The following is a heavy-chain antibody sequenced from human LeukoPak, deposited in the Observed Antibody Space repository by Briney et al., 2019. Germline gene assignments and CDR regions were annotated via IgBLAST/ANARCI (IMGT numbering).Heavy chain of an antibody. V-gene: IGHV1-8*03. CDR1: GYTFTSYD. D-gene: IGHD3-10*01. J-gene: IGHJ4*02. Sequence: ASVKVSCKASGYTFTSYDINWVRQATGQGLEWMGWMNPNSGNTGYAQKFQGRVTITRNTSISTAYVELSSLRSEDTAVYYCASRRYGSGSYYNGYEYWGQGTLVTVSS. CDR3: ASRRYGSGSYYNGYEY. CDR2: MNPNSGNT.